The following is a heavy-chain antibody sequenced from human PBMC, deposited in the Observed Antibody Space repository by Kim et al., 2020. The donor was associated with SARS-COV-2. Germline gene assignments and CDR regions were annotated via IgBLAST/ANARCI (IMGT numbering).Heavy chain of an antibody. CDR1: GHIF. Sequence: ASVKVSCRAAGHIFMHWVRQAPGQRLDWMGWINAGNGNTKYAQKFQDRVTFTSDTSANTVSMELTGLRLEDTGVYYCATPSNDEGTVDTWGQGTPVIVSS. J-gene: IGHJ1*01. V-gene: IGHV1-3*01. CDR3: ATPSNDEGTVDT. CDR2: INAGNGNT. D-gene: IGHD3-16*01.